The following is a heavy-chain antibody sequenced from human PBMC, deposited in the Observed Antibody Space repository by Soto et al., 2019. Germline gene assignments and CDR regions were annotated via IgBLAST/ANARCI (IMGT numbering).Heavy chain of an antibody. V-gene: IGHV1-18*01. CDR1: GYTFTSYG. CDR2: ISAYNGNT. CDR3: ARGVSMDYGDYQRQAFDI. J-gene: IGHJ3*02. Sequence: VASVKVSCKASGYTFTSYGISWVRQAPGQGLEWMGWISAYNGNTNYAQKLQGRVTMTTDTSTSTAYMELRSLRSDDTAVYYCARGVSMDYGDYQRQAFDIWGQGTMVTVSS. D-gene: IGHD4-17*01.